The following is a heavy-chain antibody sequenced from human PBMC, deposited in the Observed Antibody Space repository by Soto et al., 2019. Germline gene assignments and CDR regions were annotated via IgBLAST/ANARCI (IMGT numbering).Heavy chain of an antibody. CDR3: AKYEYSGSYCVNY. D-gene: IGHD1-26*01. J-gene: IGHJ4*02. CDR2: ISYDGSNK. V-gene: IGHV3-30*18. CDR1: GFTFSSYG. Sequence: ESGGGVVQPGRSLRLSCAASGFTFSSYGMHWVRQAPGKGLEWVAVISYDGSNKYYADSVKGRFTISRDNSKNTLYLQMNSLRAEDTAVYYCAKYEYSGSYCVNYWGQGTLVTVSS.